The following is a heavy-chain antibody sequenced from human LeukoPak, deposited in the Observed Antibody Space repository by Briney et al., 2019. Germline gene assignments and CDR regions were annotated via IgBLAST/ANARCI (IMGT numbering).Heavy chain of an antibody. J-gene: IGHJ4*02. Sequence: PGGSLRLSCAASGFTFSSYWMSWVRQAPGKGLEWVANIKQDGSEKYYVDSVKGRFTISRDNAKNSLYLQMNSLRAEDTAMYYCARDYVAAGISWDYWGQGTLVTVSP. CDR1: GFTFSSYW. V-gene: IGHV3-7*01. CDR2: IKQDGSEK. CDR3: ARDYVAAGISWDY. D-gene: IGHD6-13*01.